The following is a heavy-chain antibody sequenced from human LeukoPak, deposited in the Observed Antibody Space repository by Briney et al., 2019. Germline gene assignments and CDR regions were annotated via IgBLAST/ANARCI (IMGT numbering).Heavy chain of an antibody. CDR2: ISSNGGST. CDR1: GFTFSNYA. CDR3: ARGPSGYHNT. Sequence: GGSLRLSCAASGFTFSNYAMHWVRQAPGKGLEYVSGISSNGGSTFYASSVKGRFTISRDNSKHTLYLQMNSLRAEDTAVYYCARGPSGYHNTGGQGTLVTVSS. D-gene: IGHD5-12*01. V-gene: IGHV3-64*01. J-gene: IGHJ4*02.